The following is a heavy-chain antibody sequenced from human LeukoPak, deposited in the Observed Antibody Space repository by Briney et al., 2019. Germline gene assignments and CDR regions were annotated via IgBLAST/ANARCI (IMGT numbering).Heavy chain of an antibody. CDR1: GGSISSRSYY. Sequence: SETLSLTCTVSGGSISSRSYYWGWIRQPPGKGLEWIANIYYSGDSYYNLSLQGRVTISVVTSKNQFSLKLSSVAAADTAVYYCARDRSRWDLLPFDSWGQGTLVTVSS. J-gene: IGHJ4*02. V-gene: IGHV4-39*07. CDR3: ARDRSRWDLLPFDS. CDR2: IYYSGDS. D-gene: IGHD1-26*01.